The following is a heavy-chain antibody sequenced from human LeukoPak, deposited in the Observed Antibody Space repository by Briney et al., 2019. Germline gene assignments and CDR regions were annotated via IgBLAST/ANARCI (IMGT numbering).Heavy chain of an antibody. CDR2: IYHSGST. V-gene: IGHV4-59*01. Sequence: SETLSLTCTVSGGSINYFYWSWIRQPPGKGLEWIGYIYHSGSTNYNPSLRSRVTISVDTSKNQFSLELSFVTAADTAVYYCARTGNYYDSSGYWGWIDFWGQGILVTVSS. D-gene: IGHD3-22*01. J-gene: IGHJ4*02. CDR3: ARTGNYYDSSGYWGWIDF. CDR1: GGSINYFY.